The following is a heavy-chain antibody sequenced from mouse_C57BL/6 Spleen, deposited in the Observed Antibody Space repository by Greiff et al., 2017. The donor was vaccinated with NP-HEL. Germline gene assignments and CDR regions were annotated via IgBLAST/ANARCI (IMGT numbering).Heavy chain of an antibody. Sequence: DVQLVESGGGLVKPGGSLKLSCAASGFTFSDYGMHWVRQAPEKGLEWVAYISSGSSTIYYADTVKGRFTISRDNAKNTLFLQMTSLRSEDTAMYYCARPQAGTFDYLGQGSTLTVSS. D-gene: IGHD3-3*01. CDR1: GFTFSDYG. J-gene: IGHJ2*01. CDR2: ISSGSSTI. V-gene: IGHV5-17*01. CDR3: ARPQAGTFDY.